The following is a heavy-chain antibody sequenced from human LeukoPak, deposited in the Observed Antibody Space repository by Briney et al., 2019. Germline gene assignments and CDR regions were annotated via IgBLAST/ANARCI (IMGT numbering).Heavy chain of an antibody. CDR3: AILSIAVAAFDI. J-gene: IGHJ3*02. CDR1: GGSFSGYY. V-gene: IGHV4-34*01. D-gene: IGHD6-19*01. Sequence: SETLSLTCAVYGGSFSGYYWSWIRQPPGKGLEWIGEINHSGSTNYNPSLKSRVTISVDTSKNQFPLKLSSVTAADTAVYYCAILSIAVAAFDIWGQGTMVTVSS. CDR2: INHSGST.